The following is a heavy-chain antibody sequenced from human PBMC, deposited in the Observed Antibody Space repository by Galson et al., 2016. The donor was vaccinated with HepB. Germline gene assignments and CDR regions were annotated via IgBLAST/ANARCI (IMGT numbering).Heavy chain of an antibody. Sequence: SLRLSCATSGFTFADYAMTWFRQTPGKGLEWVGFIRSHTYGGTTDYAASVEGRFTISRDDSKSIVYLQMNSLKTEDTALYYCTRLSGYTYGHDFDYWGQGTLVTVSS. CDR2: IRSHTYGGTT. CDR3: TRLSGYTYGHDFDY. CDR1: GFTFADYA. J-gene: IGHJ4*02. D-gene: IGHD5-18*01. V-gene: IGHV3-49*03.